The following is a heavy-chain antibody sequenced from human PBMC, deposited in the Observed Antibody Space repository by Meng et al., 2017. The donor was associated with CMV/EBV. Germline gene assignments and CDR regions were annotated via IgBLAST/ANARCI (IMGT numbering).Heavy chain of an antibody. CDR1: GFTFSSYA. Sequence: SCAASGFTFSSYARHWVRQAPGKGLEWVAVISYDGSNKYYADSVKGRFTISRDNSKNTLYLQMNSLRAEDTAVYYCARGISKRDWFDPWGQGTLVTVSS. CDR3: ARGISKRDWFDP. D-gene: IGHD6-13*01. V-gene: IGHV3-30-3*01. J-gene: IGHJ5*02. CDR2: ISYDGSNK.